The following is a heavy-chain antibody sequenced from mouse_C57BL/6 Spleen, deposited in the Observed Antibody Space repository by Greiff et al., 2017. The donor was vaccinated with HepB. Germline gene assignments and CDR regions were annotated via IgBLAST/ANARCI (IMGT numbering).Heavy chain of an antibody. CDR1: GYTFTSYW. J-gene: IGHJ3*01. D-gene: IGHD4-1*01. CDR2: IHPNSGST. Sequence: QVQLQQPGAELVKPGASVKLSCKASGYTFTSYWMHWVKQRPGLGLEWIGMIHPNSGSTNYNEKFKSKATLTVDKSSSTAYMQLSSLTSEDSAVYYCARPLGRGFAYWGQGTLVTVSA. V-gene: IGHV1-64*01. CDR3: ARPLGRGFAY.